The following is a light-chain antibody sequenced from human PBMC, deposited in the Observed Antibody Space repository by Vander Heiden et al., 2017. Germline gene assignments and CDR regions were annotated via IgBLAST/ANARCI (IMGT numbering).Light chain of an antibody. Sequence: SSELTQDPAVSVALGQTARITCQGDSLRRDYAGWYQQKPGQAPVLVIYGKNNRPSGSPDRFSGSSSGNTASLTITGAQAEDEADYYCNSRDSSGNHVVFGGGTKLTVL. CDR3: NSRDSSGNHVV. J-gene: IGLJ2*01. V-gene: IGLV3-19*01. CDR1: SLRRDY. CDR2: GKN.